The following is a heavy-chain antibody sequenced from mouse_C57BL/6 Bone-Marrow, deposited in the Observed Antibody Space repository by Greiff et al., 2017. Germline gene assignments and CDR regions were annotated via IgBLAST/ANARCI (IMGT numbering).Heavy chain of an antibody. CDR3: ARHAYYSNYEGFAY. CDR2: IWSDGST. J-gene: IGHJ3*01. CDR1: GFSLTSYG. V-gene: IGHV2-6-1*01. Sequence: VKLVESGPGPVAPSQSLSITCTVSGFSLTSYGVHWVRQPPGKGLEWLVVIWSDGSTTYNSALKSRLSISKDNSKSQVFLKMNSLQTDDTAMYYCARHAYYSNYEGFAYWGQGTLVTVSA. D-gene: IGHD2-5*01.